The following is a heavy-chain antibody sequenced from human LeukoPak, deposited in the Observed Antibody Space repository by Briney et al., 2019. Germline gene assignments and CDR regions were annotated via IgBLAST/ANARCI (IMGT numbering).Heavy chain of an antibody. CDR1: GGALSSTGYY. Sequence: SETLSLTCTVSGGALSSTGYYWVGICQPPAKGQEWIGSIYYSGSTYYNPSLKSRVAISVATSNNQCCLRLTSVTAAYTSVYYFARLNTDTPMFTHYWGQGTLVTVSS. V-gene: IGHV4-39*01. D-gene: IGHD5-18*01. J-gene: IGHJ4*02. CDR2: IYYSGST. CDR3: ARLNTDTPMFTHY.